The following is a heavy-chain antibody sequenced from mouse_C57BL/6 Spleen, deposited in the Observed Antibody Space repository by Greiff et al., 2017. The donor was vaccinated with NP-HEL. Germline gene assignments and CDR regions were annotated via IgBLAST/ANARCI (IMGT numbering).Heavy chain of an antibody. Sequence: LVESGAELVRPGTSVKMSCKASGYTFTNYWIGWAKQRPGHGLEWIGDIYPGGGYTNYNEKFKGKATLTADKSSSTAYMQFSSLTSEDSAIYYCARGGIGYYGYEDWFAYWGQGTLVTVSA. J-gene: IGHJ3*01. CDR1: GYTFTNYW. V-gene: IGHV1-63*01. D-gene: IGHD2-2*01. CDR3: ARGGIGYYGYEDWFAY. CDR2: IYPGGGYT.